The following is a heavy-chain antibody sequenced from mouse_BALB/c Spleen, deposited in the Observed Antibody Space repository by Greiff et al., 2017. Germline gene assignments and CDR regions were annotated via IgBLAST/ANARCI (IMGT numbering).Heavy chain of an antibody. D-gene: IGHD1-1*01. CDR2: ISDGGSYT. J-gene: IGHJ2*01. Sequence: EVKLMESGGGLVKPGGSLKLSCAASGFTFSDYYMYWVRQTPEKRLEWVATISDGGSYTYYPDSVKGRFTISRDNAKNNLYLQMSSLKSEDTAMYYCARGYGVYYFDYWGQGTTRTVSS. CDR1: GFTFSDYY. CDR3: ARGYGVYYFDY. V-gene: IGHV5-4*02.